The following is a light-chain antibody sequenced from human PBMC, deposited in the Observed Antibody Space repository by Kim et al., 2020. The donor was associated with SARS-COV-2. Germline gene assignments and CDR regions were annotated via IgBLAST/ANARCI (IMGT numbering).Light chain of an antibody. CDR3: QQYNSYPLT. V-gene: IGKV1-16*01. J-gene: IGKJ4*01. CDR2: AAS. Sequence: ASVGDRVTITCLASQGITNSLAWFQQKPERAPKSLPYAASRLPSGVPSRFSGTGSGTEFTLTISSLQPEDFATYYCQQYNSYPLTFGGGTKVDIK. CDR1: QGITNS.